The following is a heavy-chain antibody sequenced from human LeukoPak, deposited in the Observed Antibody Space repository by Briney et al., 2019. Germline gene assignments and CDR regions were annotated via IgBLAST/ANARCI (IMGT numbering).Heavy chain of an antibody. D-gene: IGHD2-2*01. J-gene: IGHJ4*02. CDR1: GYTLTELS. CDR2: FDPEDGET. CDR3: ATVGAVVPAAYALDY. V-gene: IGHV1-24*01. Sequence: ASVEVSCKVSGYTLTELSMHWVRQAPGKGLEWMGGFDPEDGETIYAQKFQGRVTMTEDTSTDTAYMELSSLRSEDTAVYYCATVGAVVPAAYALDYWGQGTLVTVSS.